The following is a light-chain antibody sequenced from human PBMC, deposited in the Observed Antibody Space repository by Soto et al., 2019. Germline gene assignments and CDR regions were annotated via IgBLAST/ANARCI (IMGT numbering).Light chain of an antibody. CDR1: QGVSGY. Sequence: DIQLTQSPSFLSASVGDRVTITCRASQGVSGYLAWYQQKPGKAPKLLIYGASTLQSGVPSRFSGSGSGTEFTITISSLQPEDCARYYCQQLNSYTITFGQGTRLEIK. V-gene: IGKV1-9*01. CDR2: GAS. CDR3: QQLNSYTIT. J-gene: IGKJ5*01.